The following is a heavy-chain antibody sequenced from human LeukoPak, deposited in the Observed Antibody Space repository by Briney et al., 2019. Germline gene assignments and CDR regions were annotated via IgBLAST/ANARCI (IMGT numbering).Heavy chain of an antibody. J-gene: IGHJ4*02. CDR3: ASLGYCSSTSCQIAIDY. CDR2: IYHSGST. Sequence: ASETLSLTCTVSGYSISSGYYWGWIRQPPGKGLEWIGSIYHSGSTYYNPSLKSRVTISVDTSKNQFSLKLSSVTAADTAVYYCASLGYCSSTSCQIAIDYWGQGTLVTVSS. CDR1: GYSISSGYY. D-gene: IGHD2-2*01. V-gene: IGHV4-38-2*02.